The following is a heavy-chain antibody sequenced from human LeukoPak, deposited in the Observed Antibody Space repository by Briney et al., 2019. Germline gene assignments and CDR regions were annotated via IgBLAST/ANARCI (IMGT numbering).Heavy chain of an antibody. CDR1: GFTFSSYS. Sequence: GGSLRLSCAASGFTFSSYSMNWVRQAPGKGREWVSSISSSSSYIYYADSVKGRFTISRDNAKNSLYLQMNSLRAEDTAVYYCASGWYLVFDYWGQGTLVTVSS. D-gene: IGHD6-19*01. CDR2: ISSSSSYI. CDR3: ASGWYLVFDY. V-gene: IGHV3-21*01. J-gene: IGHJ4*02.